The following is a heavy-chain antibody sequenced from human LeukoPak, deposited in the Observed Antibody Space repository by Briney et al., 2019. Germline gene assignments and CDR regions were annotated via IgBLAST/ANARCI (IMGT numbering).Heavy chain of an antibody. J-gene: IGHJ4*02. D-gene: IGHD6-6*01. V-gene: IGHV4-61*02. Sequence: SETLSLTCTVSGGSVSSGNYYWSWIRQPAGKGLEWIGRIYSSGRTNYNPSLKSRLTISLDTSKNQFSLNLSSVTAADTAVYYCARFSSRIFDYWGQGTLVTVSP. CDR2: IYSSGRT. CDR3: ARFSSRIFDY. CDR1: GGSVSSGNYY.